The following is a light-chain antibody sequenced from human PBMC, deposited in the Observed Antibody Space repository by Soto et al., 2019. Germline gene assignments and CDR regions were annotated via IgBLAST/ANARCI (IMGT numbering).Light chain of an antibody. J-gene: IGLJ2*01. Sequence: QLVLTQPPSASASLGASVTLTCTLSSGYSNYKVDWYQQRPGKGPRFVMRVGNGGIVGSKGDGIPDRFSVLGSGLNRYLTIKNIQEEDESDYLCGADHGSGSNFVSVFGGGTKLTVL. CDR3: GADHGSGSNFVSV. CDR1: SGYSNYK. CDR2: VGNGGIVG. V-gene: IGLV9-49*01.